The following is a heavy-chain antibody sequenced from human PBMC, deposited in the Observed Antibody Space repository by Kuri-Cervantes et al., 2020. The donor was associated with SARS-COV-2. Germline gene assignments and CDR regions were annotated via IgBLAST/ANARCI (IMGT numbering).Heavy chain of an antibody. CDR3: ARAHMTTVTPFDY. CDR2: IIPIFGIA. J-gene: IGHJ4*02. Sequence: SVKVSCKASGGTFSSYAISWVRQAPGQGLEWMGGIIPIFGIANYAQKFQGRVTITADKSTSTAYMELSSLRSEDTAVYYCARAHMTTVTPFDYWGQGTLVTVSS. V-gene: IGHV1-69*10. D-gene: IGHD4-17*01. CDR1: GGTFSSYA.